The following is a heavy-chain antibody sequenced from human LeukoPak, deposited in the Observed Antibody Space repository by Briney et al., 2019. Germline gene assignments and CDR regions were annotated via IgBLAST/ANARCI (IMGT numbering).Heavy chain of an antibody. CDR3: ARGIAARLYYYYYMDV. Sequence: SETLSLTCTVSGGPISSYYWSWIRQPAGKGLEWIGRIYTSGSTNYNPSLKSRVTMSVDTSKNQFSLKLSSVTAADTAVYYCARGIAARLYYYYYMDVWGKGTTVTVSS. CDR2: IYTSGST. CDR1: GGPISSYY. J-gene: IGHJ6*03. V-gene: IGHV4-4*07. D-gene: IGHD6-6*01.